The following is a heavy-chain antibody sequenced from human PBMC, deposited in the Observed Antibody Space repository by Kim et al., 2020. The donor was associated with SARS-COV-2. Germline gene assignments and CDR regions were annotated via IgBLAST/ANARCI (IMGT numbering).Heavy chain of an antibody. CDR1: GFTFSSYG. J-gene: IGHJ3*02. CDR2: ISYDGSNK. V-gene: IGHV3-30*18. D-gene: IGHD2-2*01. Sequence: GGSLRLSCAASGFTFSSYGMHWVRQAPGKGLEWVAVISYDGSNKYYADSVKGRFTISRDNSKNTLYLQMNSLRAEDTAVYYCAKDLDCSSTSCYPGAFDIWGQGTMVTVSS. CDR3: AKDLDCSSTSCYPGAFDI.